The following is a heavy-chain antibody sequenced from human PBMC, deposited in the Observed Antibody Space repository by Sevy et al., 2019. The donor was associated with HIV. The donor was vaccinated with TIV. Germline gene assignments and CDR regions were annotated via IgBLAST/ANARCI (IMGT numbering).Heavy chain of an antibody. J-gene: IGHJ4*02. D-gene: IGHD3-10*01. Sequence: ASVKVSCRTSGYTFTTYDINWVRQATGQGLEWMGWMNPSRGNTGSAQKFQGRLTMTRDTSTSTAYMELSSLESQDTAVYYCARRRGFGELLGLGYWGQRTLVTASS. CDR3: ARRRGFGELLGLGY. V-gene: IGHV1-8*01. CDR2: MNPSRGNT. CDR1: GYTFTTYD.